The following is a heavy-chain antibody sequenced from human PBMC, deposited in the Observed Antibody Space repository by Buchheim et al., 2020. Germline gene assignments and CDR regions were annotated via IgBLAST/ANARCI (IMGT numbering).Heavy chain of an antibody. CDR3: ARGTSRGGWELRPFDY. J-gene: IGHJ4*02. D-gene: IGHD1-26*01. Sequence: QVQLQQWGAGLLKPSETLSLTCAVYGGSFSGYYWSWIRQPPGKGLEWIGEINHSGSTNYNPSLKSRVTIPVDTSKNQFSLKLSSVTAADTAVYYCARGTSRGGWELRPFDYWGQGTL. V-gene: IGHV4-34*01. CDR2: INHSGST. CDR1: GGSFSGYY.